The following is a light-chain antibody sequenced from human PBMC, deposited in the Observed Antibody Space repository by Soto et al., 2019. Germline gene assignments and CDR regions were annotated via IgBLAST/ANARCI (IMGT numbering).Light chain of an antibody. CDR2: RAS. Sequence: VMTQSPATMSVSPGERATLSCRASLSVNTNLAWYQQKPGQPPRLLIYRASTRATGVPAGFSGSGSGTEFTLPIGSLQSEDFAIYYCQQYNIWPFTFGPGTKVEIK. CDR3: QQYNIWPFT. J-gene: IGKJ3*01. CDR1: LSVNTN. V-gene: IGKV3-15*01.